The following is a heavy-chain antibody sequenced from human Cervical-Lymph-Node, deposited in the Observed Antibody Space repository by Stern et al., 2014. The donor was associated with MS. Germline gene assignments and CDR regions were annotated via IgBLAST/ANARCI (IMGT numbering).Heavy chain of an antibody. CDR2: SSSSGSYI. CDR3: ARGRGGNYRYYFDY. J-gene: IGHJ4*02. Sequence: MQLVESGGGLVKPGGSLRLSCAASGFTFSSYCMNWVRQAPGKGLEWVASSSSSGSYIYYADSLKGRFTISRDNAKISLYLQMNSLRAEDTAVYYCARGRGGNYRYYFDYWGQGTLVTVSS. V-gene: IGHV3-21*01. CDR1: GFTFSSYC. D-gene: IGHD4-23*01.